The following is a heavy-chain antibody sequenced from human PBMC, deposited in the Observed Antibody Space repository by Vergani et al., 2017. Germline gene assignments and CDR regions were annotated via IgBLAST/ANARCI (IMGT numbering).Heavy chain of an antibody. J-gene: IGHJ4*02. D-gene: IGHD1-14*01. CDR1: GYTFTGYY. CDR2: INPNSGGT. V-gene: IGHV1-2*02. Sequence: QVQLVQSGAEVKKPGASVKVSCKASGYTFTGYYMHWVRQAPGQGLEWMGWINPNSGGTNYAQKFQGRVTMTRDTSISTAYMELSRLRSDDTAVYYCTRGLPRTLTTETYYFDDWGQGTLVSVSP. CDR3: TRGLPRTLTTETYYFDD.